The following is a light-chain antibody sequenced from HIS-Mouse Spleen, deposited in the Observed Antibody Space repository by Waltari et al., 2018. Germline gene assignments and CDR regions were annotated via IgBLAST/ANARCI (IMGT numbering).Light chain of an antibody. CDR2: DVS. J-gene: IGLJ3*02. Sequence: QSALTQPRSVSGSPGQSVTISCTGTSSDVGGYNYVSWYQQHPGKAPKLMIYDVSKRPSGVPDRVSGSKSGTTASLTISGLQAEDEADYYCCSYAGSYTLAVFGGGTKLTVL. CDR1: SSDVGGYNY. V-gene: IGLV2-11*01. CDR3: CSYAGSYTLAV.